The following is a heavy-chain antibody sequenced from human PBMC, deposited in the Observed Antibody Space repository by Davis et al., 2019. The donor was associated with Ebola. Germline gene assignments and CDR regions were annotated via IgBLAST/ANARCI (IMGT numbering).Heavy chain of an antibody. Sequence: GESLKISCAASGFTFSSYSMNWVRQAPGKGLEWVSAISGSGGSTYYADSVKGRFTISRDNSKNTLYLQINSLRAEDTAVYYCAGTVPYYYGMDVWGQGTTVTVSS. V-gene: IGHV3-23*01. CDR1: GFTFSSYS. D-gene: IGHD1-1*01. CDR2: ISGSGGST. J-gene: IGHJ6*02. CDR3: AGTVPYYYGMDV.